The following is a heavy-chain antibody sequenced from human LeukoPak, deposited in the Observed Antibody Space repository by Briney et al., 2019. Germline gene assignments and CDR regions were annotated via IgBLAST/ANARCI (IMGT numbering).Heavy chain of an antibody. CDR3: AREGTWSYYYDY. CDR2: IYSGGST. J-gene: IGHJ4*02. CDR1: GFTVRSNY. D-gene: IGHD1-26*01. Sequence: GGSLRLSCAASGFTVRSNYMNWVRQASGKGLEWVSVIYSGGSTYYADSVKGRFTISRDNSKNTLYLQMNSLRAEDTAVYYCAREGTWSYYYDYWGQGTLVTVSS. V-gene: IGHV3-66*01.